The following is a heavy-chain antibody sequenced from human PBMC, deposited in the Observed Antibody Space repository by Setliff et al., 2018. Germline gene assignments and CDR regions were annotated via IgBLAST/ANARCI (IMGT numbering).Heavy chain of an antibody. CDR2: VYYSGAA. CDR3: ARSENCFSTHCSPYDY. Sequence: PSETLSLTCSVSGDSISAASIMAWIRQPPGKGLEFIGYVYYSGAAKYDPSLKSRVTMSVDTSKTQFSLKLNSMTTADTATYYCARSENCFSTHCSPYDYWGQGTLVTVSS. CDR1: GDSISAAS. D-gene: IGHD2-2*01. J-gene: IGHJ4*02. V-gene: IGHV4-59*01.